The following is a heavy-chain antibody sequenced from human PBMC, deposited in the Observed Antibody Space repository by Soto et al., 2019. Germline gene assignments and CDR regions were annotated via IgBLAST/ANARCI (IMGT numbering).Heavy chain of an antibody. V-gene: IGHV4-59*01. J-gene: IGHJ3*02. Sequence: PSETLSLTCTVSGGSISSYYWSWMRQPPGKGLEWIGYIYYSGSTNYNPSLKSRVTISVDTSKNQFSLKLSSVTAADTAVYYCARESSLWSSPAIWGQGTMVTVS. CDR2: IYYSGST. CDR1: GGSISSYY. D-gene: IGHD3-10*01. CDR3: ARESSLWSSPAI.